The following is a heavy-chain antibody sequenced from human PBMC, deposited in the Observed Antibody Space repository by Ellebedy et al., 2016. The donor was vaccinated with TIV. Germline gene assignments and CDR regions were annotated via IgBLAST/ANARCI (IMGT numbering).Heavy chain of an antibody. V-gene: IGHV1-46*01. CDR2: INPSGGTT. CDR1: GYTFTSYY. D-gene: IGHD2-21*01. Sequence: AASVKVSCKTSGYTFTSYYIHWVRQAPGQGLEWMGVINPSGGTTNYAQKFQGRVTMTRDTSTSTVYMELSSLRSEDTAVYYCTTVRQVVVGFDYWGLGTLVTVSS. J-gene: IGHJ4*02. CDR3: TTVRQVVVGFDY.